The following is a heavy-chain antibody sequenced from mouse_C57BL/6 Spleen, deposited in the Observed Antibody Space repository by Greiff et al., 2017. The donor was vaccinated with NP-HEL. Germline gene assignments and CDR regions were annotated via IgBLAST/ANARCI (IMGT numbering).Heavy chain of an antibody. V-gene: IGHV1-80*01. D-gene: IGHD2-10*01. Sequence: VQLQESGAELVKPGASVKISCKASGYAFSSYWMNWVKQRPGKGLEWIGQIYPGDGDTNYNGKFKGKATLTADKSSSTAYMQLSSLTSEDSAVYFCARLRDSPSYPYYFDYWGQGTTLTVSS. J-gene: IGHJ2*01. CDR1: GYAFSSYW. CDR2: IYPGDGDT. CDR3: ARLRDSPSYPYYFDY.